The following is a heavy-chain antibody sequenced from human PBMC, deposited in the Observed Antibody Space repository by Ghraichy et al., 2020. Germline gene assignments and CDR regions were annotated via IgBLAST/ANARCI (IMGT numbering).Heavy chain of an antibody. Sequence: SETLSLTCTVSGGSVSSGSYYWSWIRQPPGKGLEWIGYIYYSGSTNYNPSLKSRVTISVDTSKNQFSLKLSSVTAADTAVYYCASIRGYIWGSYPPESWYFDYWGQGTLVAVSS. CDR3: ASIRGYIWGSYPPESWYFDY. J-gene: IGHJ4*02. D-gene: IGHD3-16*02. V-gene: IGHV4-61*01. CDR1: GGSVSSGSYY. CDR2: IYYSGST.